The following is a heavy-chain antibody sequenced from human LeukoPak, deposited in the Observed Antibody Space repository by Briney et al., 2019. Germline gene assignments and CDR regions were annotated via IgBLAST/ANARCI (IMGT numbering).Heavy chain of an antibody. CDR2: IYYSGNT. CDR3: ARDIGGATYFDY. Sequence: SDTLSLTCTVSGGSISSYYWSWIRQPPGKGLEWIGHIYYSGNTNYNPSLKSRVTISVDTSKNQFSLKLSSVTAADTAAYYCARDIGGATYFDYWGQGTLVTVSS. V-gene: IGHV4-59*01. CDR1: GGSISSYY. D-gene: IGHD1-26*01. J-gene: IGHJ4*02.